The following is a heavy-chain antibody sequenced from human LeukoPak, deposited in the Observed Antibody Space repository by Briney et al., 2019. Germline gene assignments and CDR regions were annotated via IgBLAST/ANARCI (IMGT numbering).Heavy chain of an antibody. J-gene: IGHJ4*02. Sequence: PSETLSLTCTVSGGSISSGGYYWSWIRQPPGKGLEWIGYIYHSGSTYYNPSLKSRVTISVDRSKNQFSLKLSSVTAADTAVYYCARVRTGLPEEPEYYFDYWGQGTLVTVSS. D-gene: IGHD3/OR15-3a*01. CDR1: GGSISSGGYY. CDR2: IYHSGST. CDR3: ARVRTGLPEEPEYYFDY. V-gene: IGHV4-30-2*01.